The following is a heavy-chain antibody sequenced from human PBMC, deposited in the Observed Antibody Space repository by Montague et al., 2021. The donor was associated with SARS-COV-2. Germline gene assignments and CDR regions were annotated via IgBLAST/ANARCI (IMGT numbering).Heavy chain of an antibody. V-gene: IGHV2-70*01. Sequence: PPLVKPTQTLTLTCTFSGFSLSTSGMCVSWIRQPPGKALEWLTLIDWDDDKYYSTSLKTRLTISKDTSKNQVVLTMTNMDPVGTATYYCARSYGTTVVTRAFDYWGQGTLVTVSS. CDR1: GFSLSTSGMC. CDR3: ARSYGTTVVTRAFDY. J-gene: IGHJ4*02. D-gene: IGHD4-23*01. CDR2: IDWDDDK.